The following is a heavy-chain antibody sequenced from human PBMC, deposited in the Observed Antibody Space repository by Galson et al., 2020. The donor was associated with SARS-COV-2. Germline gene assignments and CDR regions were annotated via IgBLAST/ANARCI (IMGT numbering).Heavy chain of an antibody. Sequence: SGPTLVKPTQTLTLTCTFSGLSLSTSGMCVSWIRQPQGKALEWPARIDCDGDKHYSTSLKTRFTISKDTSKNQVVLTMTNMDPVDTATYYCARSWISGTTSRTFDYWGHGTLVTVSS. CDR3: ARSWISGTTSRTFDY. V-gene: IGHV2-70*11. D-gene: IGHD1-1*01. CDR1: GLSLSTSGMC. CDR2: IDCDGDK. J-gene: IGHJ4*01.